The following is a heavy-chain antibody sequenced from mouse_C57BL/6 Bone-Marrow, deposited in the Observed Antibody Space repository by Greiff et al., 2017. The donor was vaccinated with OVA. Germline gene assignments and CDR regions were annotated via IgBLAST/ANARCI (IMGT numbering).Heavy chain of an antibody. CDR1: GFNIKDDY. V-gene: IGHV14-4*01. D-gene: IGHD2-3*01. CDR3: TGWLLRSFAY. CDR2: IDPENGDT. Sequence: EVMLVESGAELVRPGASVKLSCTASGFNIKDDYMHWVKQRPEQGLEWIGWIDPENGDTEYASKFQGKATITADTSSNTAYLQLSSLTSEDTAVYYCTGWLLRSFAYWGQGTLVTVSA. J-gene: IGHJ3*01.